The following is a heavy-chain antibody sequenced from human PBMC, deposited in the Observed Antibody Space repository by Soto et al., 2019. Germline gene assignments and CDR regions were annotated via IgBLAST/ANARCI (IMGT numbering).Heavy chain of an antibody. CDR2: ISYDGSNK. V-gene: IGHV3-30*04. CDR3: ARDSMGHYDAFDI. CDR1: GFTFSSYA. Sequence: PGGSLRLSCAASGFTFSSYAMHWVRQAPGKGLEWVAVISYDGSNKYYADSVKGRFTISRDNSKNTLYLQMNSLRAEDTAVYYCARDSMGHYDAFDIWGQGTMVTVSS. J-gene: IGHJ3*02.